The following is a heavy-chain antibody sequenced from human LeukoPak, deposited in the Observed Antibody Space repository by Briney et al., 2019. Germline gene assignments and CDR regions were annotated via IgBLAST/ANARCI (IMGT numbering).Heavy chain of an antibody. CDR3: ARTVTALDWYFDL. CDR1: SYTFTSYG. J-gene: IGHJ2*01. CDR2: ISTFNGNR. V-gene: IGHV1-18*01. Sequence: ASVKVSCKASSYTFTSYGISWVRQAPGQGLEWMGWISTFNGNRNYVQKLQGRVTMTTDTSTSTAYMELRSLTSDDTAVYYCARTVTALDWYFDLWGRGTLVTVSS. D-gene: IGHD2-21*02.